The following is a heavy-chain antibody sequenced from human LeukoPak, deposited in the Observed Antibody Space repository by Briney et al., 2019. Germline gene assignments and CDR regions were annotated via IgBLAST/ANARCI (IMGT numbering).Heavy chain of an antibody. D-gene: IGHD3-3*01. J-gene: IGHJ4*02. Sequence: NPSETLSLTCAVYGGSFSGYYWSWIRQPPGKGLEWIGEINHSGSANYNPSIKSRVTISVDTSKNHFSLKLSSVTAADTAVYYCARTTTTYYDFWSGYPPWDYFDYWGQGTLVTVSS. CDR2: INHSGSA. CDR3: ARTTTTYYDFWSGYPPWDYFDY. CDR1: GGSFSGYY. V-gene: IGHV4-34*01.